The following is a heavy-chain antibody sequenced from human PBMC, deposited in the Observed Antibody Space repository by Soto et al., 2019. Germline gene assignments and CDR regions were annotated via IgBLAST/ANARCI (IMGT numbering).Heavy chain of an antibody. Sequence: LSLTCAVYGGSFSGYYWSWIRQPPGKGLEWIGEINHSGSTNYNPSLKSRVTISVDTSKNQFSLKLSSVTAADTAVYYCAREGSYYYGSGSYHNWFDPWGQGTLVTVSS. V-gene: IGHV4-34*01. CDR1: GGSFSGYY. J-gene: IGHJ5*02. D-gene: IGHD3-10*01. CDR3: AREGSYYYGSGSYHNWFDP. CDR2: INHSGST.